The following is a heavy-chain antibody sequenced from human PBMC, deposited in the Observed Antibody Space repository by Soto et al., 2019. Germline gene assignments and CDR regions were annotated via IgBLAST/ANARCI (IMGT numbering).Heavy chain of an antibody. V-gene: IGHV3-23*01. Sequence: GGSLRLSCAASGFTFSSYAMSWVRQAPGKGLEWVSAISGSGGSTYYADSVKGRFTISRDNSKNTLYLQMNSLRAEDTAVYYCAEDTTPQGYCSGGSCYWWDYYYYGMDVWGQGTTVTVSS. D-gene: IGHD2-15*01. CDR3: AEDTTPQGYCSGGSCYWWDYYYYGMDV. J-gene: IGHJ6*02. CDR2: ISGSGGST. CDR1: GFTFSSYA.